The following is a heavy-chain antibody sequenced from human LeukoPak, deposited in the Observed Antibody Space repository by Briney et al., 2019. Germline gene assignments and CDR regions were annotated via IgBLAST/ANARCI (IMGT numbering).Heavy chain of an antibody. D-gene: IGHD5-24*01. V-gene: IGHV4-59*01. J-gene: IGHJ5*01. CDR2: IYYSGST. CDR3: ARGDGYGYNWFDS. CDR1: GGSISSYY. Sequence: SETLSLTCTVSGGSISSYYWSWIRQPPGKGLEWIGYIYYSGSTNYNPSLKSRVTISVNTSKIQFSLKRSSVTDADTAVYYCARGDGYGYNWFDSWGQGTLVTVSS.